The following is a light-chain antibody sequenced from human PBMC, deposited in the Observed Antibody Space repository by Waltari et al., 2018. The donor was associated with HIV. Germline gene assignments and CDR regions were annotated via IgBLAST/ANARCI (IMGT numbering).Light chain of an antibody. Sequence: DIPLTPSPSSLSASVEDIVTITCQASQDISTYFNWYQQKPGKAPKLLIYDASNLETGVPSRFSGSGSGTDFTFTISSLQPEDIATYYCQQYDNLPFTFGPGTKVDIK. V-gene: IGKV1-33*01. CDR3: QQYDNLPFT. CDR1: QDISTY. J-gene: IGKJ3*01. CDR2: DAS.